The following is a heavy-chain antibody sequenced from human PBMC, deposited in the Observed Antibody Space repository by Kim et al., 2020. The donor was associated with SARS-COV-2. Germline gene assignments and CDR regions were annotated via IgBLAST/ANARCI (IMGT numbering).Heavy chain of an antibody. J-gene: IGHJ4*02. CDR3: ARDQGSPGYSTN. CDR1: GGSISSYY. V-gene: IGHV4-4*07. CDR2: IYTSGST. Sequence: SETLSLTCTVSGGSISSYYWSWIRQPAGKGLEWIGRIYTSGSTNYNPSLKSRDTMSVDTSKNQFSLKLSSGTAADTAVYYCARDQGSPGYSTNWGQGTLVTVSS. D-gene: IGHD6-13*01.